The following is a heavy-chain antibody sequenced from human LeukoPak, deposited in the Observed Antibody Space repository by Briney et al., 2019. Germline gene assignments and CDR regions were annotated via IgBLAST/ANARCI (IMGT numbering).Heavy chain of an antibody. CDR3: ARPPYSSSWLYFDY. V-gene: IGHV4-31*03. CDR2: IYYSGST. D-gene: IGHD6-13*01. Sequence: PSETLSLTCTVSGGSISSGGYYWSWIRQHPGKGLEWIGYIYYSGSTYYNPSLKSRVTISVDTSKNQFSLKLSSVTAADTAVYYCARPPYSSSWLYFDYWGQGTLVTVSS. J-gene: IGHJ4*02. CDR1: GGSISSGGYY.